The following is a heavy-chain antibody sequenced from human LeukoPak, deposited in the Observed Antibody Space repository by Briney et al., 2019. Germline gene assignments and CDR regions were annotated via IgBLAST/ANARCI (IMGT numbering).Heavy chain of an antibody. CDR1: GGSISSYY. Sequence: SETLSLTCTVSGGSISSYYWSWIRQPPGKGLEWIGYIYYSGSTNYNPSLRSRVTISVDTSKNQFSLKLSSVTAADTAVYYCARSTYYDILTGYQPMYYFDYWGQGTLVAVSS. CDR3: ARSTYYDILTGYQPMYYFDY. V-gene: IGHV4-59*01. D-gene: IGHD3-9*01. CDR2: IYYSGST. J-gene: IGHJ4*02.